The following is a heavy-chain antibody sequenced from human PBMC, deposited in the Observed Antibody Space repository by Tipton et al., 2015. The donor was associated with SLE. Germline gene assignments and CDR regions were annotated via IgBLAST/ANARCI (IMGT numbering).Heavy chain of an antibody. CDR2: IYTSGST. D-gene: IGHD3-10*02. CDR3: ASVRGAFDI. CDR1: GGSFTSHY. V-gene: IGHV4-4*08. Sequence: TLSLTCTVSGGSFTSHYWSWIRQPPGKGLEWIGYIYTSGSTNYNPSLKSRLTMSVDTSKNQVSLNLNSVTAADTAVYYCASVRGAFDIWGQGTMVTVSS. J-gene: IGHJ3*02.